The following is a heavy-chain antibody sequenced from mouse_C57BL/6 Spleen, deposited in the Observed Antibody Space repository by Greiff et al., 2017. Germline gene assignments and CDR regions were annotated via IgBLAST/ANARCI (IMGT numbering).Heavy chain of an antibody. Sequence: EVQGVESGGDLVKPGGSLKLFCAASGFTFSSYGMSWVRQTPDKRLEWVATISSGGSYTYYPDSVKGRFTISRDNAKNTLYLQMSSLKSEDTAMYYCARGGLTYWYFDVWGTGTTVTVSS. CDR1: GFTFSSYG. D-gene: IGHD3-1*01. J-gene: IGHJ1*03. V-gene: IGHV5-6*01. CDR2: ISSGGSYT. CDR3: ARGGLTYWYFDV.